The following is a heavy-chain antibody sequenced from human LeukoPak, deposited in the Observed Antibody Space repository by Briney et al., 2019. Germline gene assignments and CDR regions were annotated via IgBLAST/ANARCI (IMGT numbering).Heavy chain of an antibody. J-gene: IGHJ6*02. CDR1: GGSISSGGYY. CDR3: ARSLDYYYYGLDV. CDR2: IYHSGST. V-gene: IGHV4-30-2*01. Sequence: SQTLSLTCTVSGGSISSGGYYWSWIRQPPGKGLEWIGYIYHSGSTYYNPSLKSRVTISVATSKAQFSLKLSSVTAAATAVYYCARSLDYYYYGLDVWGRGTTVTVSS.